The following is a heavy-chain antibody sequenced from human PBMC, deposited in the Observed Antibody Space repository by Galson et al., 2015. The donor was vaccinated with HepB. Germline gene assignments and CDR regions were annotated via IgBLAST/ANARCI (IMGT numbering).Heavy chain of an antibody. Sequence: SLRLSCAASGFTFSSYAMHWVRQAPGKGLEWVAVISYDGSNKYYADSVKGRFTISRDNSKNTLYLQMNSLRAEDTAVYYCARDPHSGYDGDIWGQGTMVTVSS. V-gene: IGHV3-30-3*01. J-gene: IGHJ3*02. CDR2: ISYDGSNK. CDR1: GFTFSSYA. CDR3: ARDPHSGYDGDI. D-gene: IGHD5-12*01.